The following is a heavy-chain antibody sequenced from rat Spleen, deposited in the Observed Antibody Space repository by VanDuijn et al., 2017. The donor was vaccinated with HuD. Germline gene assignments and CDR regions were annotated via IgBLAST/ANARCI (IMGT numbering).Heavy chain of an antibody. J-gene: IGHJ2*01. CDR2: ISTAGGNT. CDR3: TTDSYFDGTYYPGGFDY. Sequence: EVQLVESGGGLVQPGRSLKLSCAASGFTFSNYDMAWVRQAPTKVLEWVAYISTAGGNTYYRDSVRGRFTISRDNAKSALYLQMDSLRSEDTATYYCTTDSYFDGTYYPGGFDYWGQGVMVTVSS. CDR1: GFTFSNYD. D-gene: IGHD1-12*02. V-gene: IGHV5-27*01.